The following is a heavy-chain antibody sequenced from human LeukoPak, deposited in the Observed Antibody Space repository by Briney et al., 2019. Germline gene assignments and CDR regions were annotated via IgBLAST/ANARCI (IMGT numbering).Heavy chain of an antibody. CDR3: ARLFPATGTPYYYIMDV. Sequence: SETLSLNCTVSGGSISNYYWSWIRQPAGKGLEWIGRFYSSGSYNYNPSLKSRVTMSVDTSKNQFSLRLSSVTAADTAVYYCARLFPATGTPYYYIMDVWGQGTTVTVSS. D-gene: IGHD6-13*01. V-gene: IGHV4-4*07. CDR1: GGSISNYY. J-gene: IGHJ6*02. CDR2: FYSSGSY.